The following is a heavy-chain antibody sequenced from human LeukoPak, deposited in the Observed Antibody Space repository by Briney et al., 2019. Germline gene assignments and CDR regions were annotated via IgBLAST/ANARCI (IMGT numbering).Heavy chain of an antibody. CDR2: ISSSSSYV. CDR1: GFTFSSYS. D-gene: IGHD2-15*01. Sequence: GGSLRLSCAASGFTFSSYSMNWVRQAPGKGLEWVSSISSSSSYVYYADSVKGRFTISRDNSKKTLYLQMNSLRAEDTAVYYCAKDPVVTFDIWGQGTMVTVSS. V-gene: IGHV3-21*04. J-gene: IGHJ3*02. CDR3: AKDPVVTFDI.